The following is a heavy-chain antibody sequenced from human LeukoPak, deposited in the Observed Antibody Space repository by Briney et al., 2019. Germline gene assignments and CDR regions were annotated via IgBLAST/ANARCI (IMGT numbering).Heavy chain of an antibody. J-gene: IGHJ5*02. V-gene: IGHV4-34*01. D-gene: IGHD2-15*01. CDR1: AGSFSGYY. Sequence: PSETLSLTCAVYAGSFSGYYCSWIRQPPGKGLEWIGEINHSVSTNYNTSLKSRVTISVDTSKNQFSLKLSSVTAADTAVYYCARGKGCSGGSCYTNKIWFDPWGQGTLVTVSS. CDR3: ARGKGCSGGSCYTNKIWFDP. CDR2: INHSVST.